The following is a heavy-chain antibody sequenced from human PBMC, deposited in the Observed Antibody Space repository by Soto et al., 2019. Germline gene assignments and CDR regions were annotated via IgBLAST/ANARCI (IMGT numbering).Heavy chain of an antibody. D-gene: IGHD3-10*01. CDR2: VSFDGDNE. V-gene: IGHV3-30*03. CDR3: ARGYGSGQAIDY. J-gene: IGHJ4*02. Sequence: GGSLRLSCAASGFTFSNYAMHWVRQAPGKGLEWVAIVSFDGDNEYYADSVRGRFFISRDNSRNTLYLQTSGLRHEDTAVYYCARGYGSGQAIDYWGQGT. CDR1: GFTFSNYA.